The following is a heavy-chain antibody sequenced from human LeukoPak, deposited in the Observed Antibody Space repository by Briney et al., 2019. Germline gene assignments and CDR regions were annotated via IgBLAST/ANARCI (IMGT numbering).Heavy chain of an antibody. CDR3: ARVSVAGTTFDY. V-gene: IGHV1-69*06. CDR2: IIPIFGTA. D-gene: IGHD6-19*01. CDR1: GGTFSSYA. Sequence: GASVKVSCKASGGTFSSYAISWVRQAPGQGLEWMGGIIPIFGTANYAQKFQGRVTITADKSTSTAYMELNSLRSEDTAVYYCARVSVAGTTFDYWGQGTLVTVSS. J-gene: IGHJ4*02.